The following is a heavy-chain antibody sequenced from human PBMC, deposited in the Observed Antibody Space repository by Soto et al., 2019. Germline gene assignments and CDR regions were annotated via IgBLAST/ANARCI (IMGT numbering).Heavy chain of an antibody. V-gene: IGHV1-8*01. J-gene: IGHJ6*02. CDR2: MNPNTGNA. D-gene: IGHD6-6*01. CDR1: GYTFATYD. Sequence: ASVKVSCKASGYTFATYDFAWVRQATGQGLEWMGWMNPNTGNAGYAQAFRGRVTMTRNTSITTAYMELSSLRSEDTAVYFCAGDFSPGSSRLYYYYGMDVWGQGTTVTVSS. CDR3: AGDFSPGSSRLYYYYGMDV.